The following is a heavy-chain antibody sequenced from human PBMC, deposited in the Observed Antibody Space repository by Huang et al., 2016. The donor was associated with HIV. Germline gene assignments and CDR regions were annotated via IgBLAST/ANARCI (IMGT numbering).Heavy chain of an antibody. V-gene: IGHV3-48*01. D-gene: IGHD3-9*01. J-gene: IGHJ4*02. Sequence: EVQLVESGGRLVRPGGSLRLACAASGFTFSAFSMNWIRQAPGKGLEWISYIRIDNGLTYHADAVKVRFTISRDTAKNALYLQMNSLRADDTALYFCARGKYDVLTGWDDTYYFDHWGQGTLVTVSS. CDR3: ARGKYDVLTGWDDTYYFDH. CDR2: IRIDNGLT. CDR1: GFTFSAFS.